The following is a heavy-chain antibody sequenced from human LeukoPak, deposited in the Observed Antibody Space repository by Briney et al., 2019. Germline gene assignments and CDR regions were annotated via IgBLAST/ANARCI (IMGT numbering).Heavy chain of an antibody. J-gene: IGHJ6*03. Sequence: GGSLRLSCAASGFTFSSYSMNWVRQAPGKGLEWVSYISSSSSTIYYADSVKGRFTISRDNAKNSLYLQMNSLRAEDTAVYYCARVPGGNSFNYYYYYMDVWGKGTTVTVSS. CDR2: ISSSSSTI. V-gene: IGHV3-48*04. D-gene: IGHD4-23*01. CDR1: GFTFSSYS. CDR3: ARVPGGNSFNYYYYYMDV.